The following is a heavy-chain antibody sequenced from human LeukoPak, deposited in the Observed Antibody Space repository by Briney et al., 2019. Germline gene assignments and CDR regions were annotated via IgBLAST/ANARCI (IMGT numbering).Heavy chain of an antibody. CDR2: IYYSGST. V-gene: IGHV4-59*01. J-gene: IGHJ3*02. CDR3: ARGPHYDYVWGSYRYGALDI. CDR1: GGSISSYY. Sequence: SETLSLTCTVSGGSISSYYWSWIRQPPGKGLEWIGYIYYSGSTNYNPSLKSRVTISVDTSKNQFSLKLSSVTAADTAVYYCARGPHYDYVWGSYRYGALDIWGQGTMVTVSS. D-gene: IGHD3-16*02.